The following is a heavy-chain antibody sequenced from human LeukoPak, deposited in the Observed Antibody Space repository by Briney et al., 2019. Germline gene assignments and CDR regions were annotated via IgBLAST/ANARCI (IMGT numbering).Heavy chain of an antibody. Sequence: PGGSLRLSCAASGFTVSSNYMSWVRQAPGKGLEWVSVIYSGGSTYYADSVKGRFTISRDNSKNTLYLQMNSLRAEDTAVYYCARLSGWYVWGYYFDYWGQGTLVTVSS. V-gene: IGHV3-53*01. D-gene: IGHD6-19*01. J-gene: IGHJ4*02. CDR1: GFTVSSNY. CDR3: ARLSGWYVWGYYFDY. CDR2: IYSGGST.